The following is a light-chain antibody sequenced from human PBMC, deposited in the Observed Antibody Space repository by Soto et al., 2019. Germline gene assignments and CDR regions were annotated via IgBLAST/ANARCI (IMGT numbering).Light chain of an antibody. Sequence: DIVMTQSPDSLTVSLGERATINCKSSLGVFYSSNNQNYLAWYQHKPGQPPKLLIYWASTRESGVPDRFSGSGSGTDFTLSISSLQAEDVAVYYCQQYYTTLAPTFGGGTKVEIK. V-gene: IGKV4-1*01. J-gene: IGKJ4*01. CDR2: WAS. CDR1: LGVFYSSNNQNY. CDR3: QQYYTTLAPT.